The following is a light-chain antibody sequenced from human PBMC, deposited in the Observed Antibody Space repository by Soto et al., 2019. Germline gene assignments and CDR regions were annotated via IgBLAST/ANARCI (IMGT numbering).Light chain of an antibody. V-gene: IGKV3-15*01. Sequence: EIVMTQSPATLSVSPGERATLSCRASQSVSSNLAWYQQNPGQAPRLLIYGASTRATGIPARFSGSGSGTDFTITISSLQSEDFAVYYCQQHNDWPPWTFGQGTKVEI. J-gene: IGKJ1*01. CDR3: QQHNDWPPWT. CDR2: GAS. CDR1: QSVSSN.